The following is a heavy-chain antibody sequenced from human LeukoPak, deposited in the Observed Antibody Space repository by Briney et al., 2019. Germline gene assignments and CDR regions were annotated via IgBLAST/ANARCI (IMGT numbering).Heavy chain of an antibody. Sequence: PSETLSLTCAVYGGSFSGYYWSWIRQPPGKGLEWIGEINHSGSTNYNPSLKSRVTISVDTSKNQFSLKLSSVTAADTAVYYCARQGLGAYMDVWGKGTTVTVSS. CDR3: ARQGLGAYMDV. V-gene: IGHV4-34*01. CDR2: INHSGST. D-gene: IGHD3-16*01. J-gene: IGHJ6*03. CDR1: GGSFSGYY.